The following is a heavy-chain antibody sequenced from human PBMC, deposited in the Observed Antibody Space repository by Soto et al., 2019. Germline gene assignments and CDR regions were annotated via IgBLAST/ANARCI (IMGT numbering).Heavy chain of an antibody. CDR2: IYSGGST. CDR1: GFTVSSNY. Sequence: PGGSLRLSCAASGFTVSSNYMSWVRQAPGKGLEWVSVIYSGGSTYYADSVKGRFTISRDNSKNTLYLQMNSLRAEDTAVYYCARLVIYYDSSGYSKSFDYWGQGTLVTVSS. V-gene: IGHV3-53*01. CDR3: ARLVIYYDSSGYSKSFDY. D-gene: IGHD3-22*01. J-gene: IGHJ4*02.